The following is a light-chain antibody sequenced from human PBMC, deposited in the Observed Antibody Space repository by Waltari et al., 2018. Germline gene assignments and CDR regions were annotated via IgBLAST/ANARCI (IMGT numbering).Light chain of an antibody. J-gene: IGKJ2*01. CDR1: QTIDVW. CDR3: QQYYHLYPYA. V-gene: IGKV1-5*03. CDR2: RAS. Sequence: DFQMTQSPSTLSASVGDSVTITCRASQTIDVWLAWYQHKAGKAPELLISRASDLQSGVPSRFSGSGSGTEFSLTINNLQPDDFATYYCQQYYHLYPYAFGQGTKLEIK.